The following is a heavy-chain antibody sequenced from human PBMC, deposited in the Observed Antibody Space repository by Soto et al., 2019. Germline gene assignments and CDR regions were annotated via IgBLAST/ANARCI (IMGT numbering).Heavy chain of an antibody. CDR1: GFTFSSYG. D-gene: IGHD1-1*01. Sequence: QVQLVESGGGVVQPGRSLRLSCAASGFTFSSYGMHWVRQAQGKGLEGVAVIWYDGSNKYYADSVKGRFTISRDNSKNTLYLQMNSLRAEDTAVYYCARDRGTRAFDYWGQGTLVTVSS. CDR3: ARDRGTRAFDY. V-gene: IGHV3-33*01. J-gene: IGHJ4*02. CDR2: IWYDGSNK.